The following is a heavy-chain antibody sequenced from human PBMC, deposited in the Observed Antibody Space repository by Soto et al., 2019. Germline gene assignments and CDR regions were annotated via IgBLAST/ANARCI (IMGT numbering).Heavy chain of an antibody. V-gene: IGHV4-31*03. Sequence: SETLSLTCTVSGGSISSGGYYWSWIRQHPGKGLEWIGYIYYSGSTYYNPSLKSRVTISVDTSKNQFSLKLSSVTAADTAAYYCARGAYPPRKPFDYWGQGTLVTVSS. CDR3: ARGAYPPRKPFDY. J-gene: IGHJ4*02. D-gene: IGHD2-21*01. CDR1: GGSISSGGYY. CDR2: IYYSGST.